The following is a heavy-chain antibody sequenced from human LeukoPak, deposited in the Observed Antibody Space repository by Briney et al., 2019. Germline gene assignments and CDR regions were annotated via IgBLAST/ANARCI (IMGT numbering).Heavy chain of an antibody. CDR3: ARMYPSQRSLGEYYYYYYYMDV. CDR1: GGSISSYY. J-gene: IGHJ6*03. CDR2: IYTSGST. Sequence: SETLSLTCTVSGGSISSYYWSWIRQPAGKGLEWIGRIYTSGSTNYNPSLKSRVTMSVDTSKNQFSLKLSSVTAADTAVYYCARMYPSQRSLGEYYYYYYYMDVWGQGTLVTVSS. V-gene: IGHV4-4*07. D-gene: IGHD3-10*01.